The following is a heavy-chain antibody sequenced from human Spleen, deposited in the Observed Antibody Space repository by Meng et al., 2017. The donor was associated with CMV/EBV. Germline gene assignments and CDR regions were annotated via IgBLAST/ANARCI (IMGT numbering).Heavy chain of an antibody. D-gene: IGHD2-2*01. V-gene: IGHV4-34*01. Sequence: LPCAVYGGSFSGYYWSWIRQPPGKGLEWIGEINHSGSTNYNPSLKSRVTISVDTSKNQFSLKLSSVTAADTAVYYCARGNVVSAFDIWGQGTMVTVSS. J-gene: IGHJ3*02. CDR2: INHSGST. CDR3: ARGNVVSAFDI. CDR1: GGSFSGYY.